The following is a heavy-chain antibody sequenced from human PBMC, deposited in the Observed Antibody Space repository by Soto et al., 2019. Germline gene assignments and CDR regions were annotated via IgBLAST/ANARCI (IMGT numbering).Heavy chain of an antibody. CDR2: IWYDGSNK. J-gene: IGHJ6*02. D-gene: IGHD3-16*01. V-gene: IGHV3-33*01. Sequence: QVQLVESVGGVVQPGRSLRLSCAASGFTFSLYGMHWVRQAPGKGLEWVAVIWYDGSNKFYADSVKGRFTISRDNSKNTLYLQMNSLRDEDTAVYYCARGLRGISFYGMDVWGQGTTVIVSS. CDR1: GFTFSLYG. CDR3: ARGLRGISFYGMDV.